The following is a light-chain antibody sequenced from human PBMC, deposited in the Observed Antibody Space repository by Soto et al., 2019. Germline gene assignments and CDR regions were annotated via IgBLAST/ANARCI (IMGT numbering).Light chain of an antibody. CDR2: SAS. Sequence: EVVMTQSPATLSVFPGERVTLSCRASQSVSTSIAWYQQKPGQAPRLLLYSASTRATGIPARFSGSGSGTEFALTISSLQSEDVAVYHCQQYIHGYSFGQGTELEIK. V-gene: IGKV3-15*01. J-gene: IGKJ2*01. CDR1: QSVSTS. CDR3: QQYIHGYS.